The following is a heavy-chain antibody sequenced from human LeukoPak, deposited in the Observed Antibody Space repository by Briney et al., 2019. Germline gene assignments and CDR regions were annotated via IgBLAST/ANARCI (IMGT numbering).Heavy chain of an antibody. CDR3: ARCGTVTTDFDY. V-gene: IGHV1-2*02. Sequence: GASVKVSCKASGYTFTGYYIHWVRQAPGQGLEWMGWNNPNSGGTFYAQKFQGRVSMTRDTSISTAYMELNRLRSDDTAVYYCARCGTVTTDFDYWGQGTLVTVSS. CDR2: NNPNSGGT. J-gene: IGHJ4*02. D-gene: IGHD4-17*01. CDR1: GYTFTGYY.